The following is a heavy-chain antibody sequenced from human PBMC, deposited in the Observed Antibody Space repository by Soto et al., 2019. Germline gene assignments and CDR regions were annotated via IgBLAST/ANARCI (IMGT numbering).Heavy chain of an antibody. CDR3: ARGGVLWFGELSRNWFDP. J-gene: IGHJ5*02. CDR2: INHSGST. CDR1: GGSFSGYY. V-gene: IGHV4-34*01. D-gene: IGHD3-10*01. Sequence: PSETLSLTCAVYGGSFSGYYWSWIRQPPGKGLEWIGEINHSGSTNYNPTLKSRVPISVYTSKNQFSLKLSSVTAADTAVHYCARGGVLWFGELSRNWFDPWGQGTLVTVSS.